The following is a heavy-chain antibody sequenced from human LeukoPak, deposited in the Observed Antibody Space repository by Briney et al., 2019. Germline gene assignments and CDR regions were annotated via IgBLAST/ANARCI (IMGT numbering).Heavy chain of an antibody. J-gene: IGHJ4*02. D-gene: IGHD6-13*01. V-gene: IGHV4-34*01. CDR1: GGSFSGSY. CDR3: ARTTYKAAAGMFDY. CDR2: INHTGST. Sequence: SETLSLTCAVHGGSFSGSYWRWIRQTPGKGLVWIGEINHTGSTNYNPSLKSRATISVNMSKNQFSLKVISLTAADTPVYSWARTTYKAAAGMFDYWGQGTLVTVSS.